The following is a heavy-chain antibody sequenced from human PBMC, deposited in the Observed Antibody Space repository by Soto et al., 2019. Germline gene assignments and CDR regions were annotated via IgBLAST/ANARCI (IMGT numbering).Heavy chain of an antibody. D-gene: IGHD3-10*01. CDR2: ISAYNGNT. CDR3: ASSYYRSGTPYYYGMDV. V-gene: IGHV1-18*01. CDR1: CFTFTSYG. J-gene: IGHJ6*02. Sequence: ASMKVSFKSSCFTFTSYGISWVRQAPGQRLEWMGWISAYNGNTNYTQKLQDRVTMTTDTSTSTAYMELRSLRSDDTAVYYCASSYYRSGTPYYYGMDVWGQGTTVTVSS.